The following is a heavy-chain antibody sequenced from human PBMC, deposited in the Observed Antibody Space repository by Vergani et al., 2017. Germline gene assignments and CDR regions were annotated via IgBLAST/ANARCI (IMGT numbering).Heavy chain of an antibody. Sequence: EVQLLESGGGLVQPGGSLRLSCAASGFTFSSYAMSWARQAPGKGLEWVSAISGSGGGTYYADSVKGRFTISRDNSKNTLYLQMNSLRAEDTAVYYCAKDREVVVPAAISFDYWGQGTLVTVSS. D-gene: IGHD2-2*02. V-gene: IGHV3-23*01. CDR1: GFTFSSYA. CDR3: AKDREVVVPAAISFDY. CDR2: ISGSGGGT. J-gene: IGHJ4*02.